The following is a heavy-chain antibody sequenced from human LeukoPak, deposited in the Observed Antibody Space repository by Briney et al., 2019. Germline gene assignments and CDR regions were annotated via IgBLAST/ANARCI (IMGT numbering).Heavy chain of an antibody. V-gene: IGHV3-7*01. J-gene: IGHJ4*02. D-gene: IGHD6-13*01. CDR1: GFTFSSYW. CDR2: IKQDGSEK. Sequence: GGSLRLSCAASGFTFSSYWMSWVRQAPGKGLEWVANIKQDGSEKYYADSVKGRFTISRDNSKNTLYLQMNSLRAEDTAVYYCARGLIAAAGYFDYWGQGTLVTVSS. CDR3: ARGLIAAAGYFDY.